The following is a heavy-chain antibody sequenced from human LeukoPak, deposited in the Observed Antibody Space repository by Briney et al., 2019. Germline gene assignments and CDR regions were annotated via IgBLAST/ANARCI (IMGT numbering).Heavy chain of an antibody. V-gene: IGHV1-2*02. D-gene: IGHD6-13*01. CDR2: INPDSGGT. Sequence: GASVKVSCKASGYAFTAYYIHWVRQAPGQGLEWMGWINPDSGGTNYAQKFQGRVTMTRDTSISTAYMELSRLRSDDTAVYYCARVEQQLVRFDPWGQGTLVTVSS. J-gene: IGHJ5*02. CDR1: GYAFTAYY. CDR3: ARVEQQLVRFDP.